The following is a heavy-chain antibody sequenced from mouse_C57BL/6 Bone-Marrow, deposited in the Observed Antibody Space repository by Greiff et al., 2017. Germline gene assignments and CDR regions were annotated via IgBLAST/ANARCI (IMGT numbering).Heavy chain of an antibody. CDR1: GYTFTSYW. V-gene: IGHV1-74*01. CDR3: ACPFTTVVSFDY. CDR2: IHPSDSDT. J-gene: IGHJ2*01. Sequence: QVQLQQPGAELVKPGASAKVSCKASGYTFTSYWMHWVKQRPGQGLEWIGRIHPSDSDTNYNQKFKGKATLTVDKSSSTAYMQLSSLTSEDAAVYYCACPFTTVVSFDYWGQGTTLTVSA. D-gene: IGHD1-1*01.